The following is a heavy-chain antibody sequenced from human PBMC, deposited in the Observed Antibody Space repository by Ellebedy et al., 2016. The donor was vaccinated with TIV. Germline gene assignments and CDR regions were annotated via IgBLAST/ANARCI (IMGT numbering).Heavy chain of an antibody. Sequence: GGSLRLXCAASGFTLSSYWMHWVRQVPGKGLVWVSRINYDGSSISYADSVKGRFTTSRDNAKNTLYLQMSSLRAEDTARYYCARGIWFGEIDYWGQGTLVTVSS. D-gene: IGHD3-10*01. J-gene: IGHJ4*02. V-gene: IGHV3-74*01. CDR3: ARGIWFGEIDY. CDR1: GFTLSSYW. CDR2: INYDGSSI.